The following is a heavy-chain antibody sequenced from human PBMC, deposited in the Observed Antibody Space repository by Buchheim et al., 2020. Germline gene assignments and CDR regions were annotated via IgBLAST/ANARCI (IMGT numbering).Heavy chain of an antibody. D-gene: IGHD3-10*01. CDR1: GGTFSSYA. Sequence: QVQLVQSGAEVKKPGSSVKVSCKASGGTFSSYAISWVRQAPGQGLEWMGGIIPIFGTANYAQKFQGRVTITADKSTSTAYLELSSLRSEDTAVYYCARDRWGSGSYGPDYYYYGMDVWGQGTT. V-gene: IGHV1-69*06. J-gene: IGHJ6*02. CDR2: IIPIFGTA. CDR3: ARDRWGSGSYGPDYYYYGMDV.